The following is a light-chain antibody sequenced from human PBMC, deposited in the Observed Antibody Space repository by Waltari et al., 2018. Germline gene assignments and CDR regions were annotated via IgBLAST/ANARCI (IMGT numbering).Light chain of an antibody. J-gene: IGLJ2*01. CDR2: GKN. CDR3: NSRDSSGNHVL. V-gene: IGLV3-19*01. Sequence: SSELTQDPAVSVALGPTVRITCQGDSLRTYYASWYQQKPGQAPILVIYGKNNRPSGIPHRFSGSNSGNTATLTISGAQAEDEADYYCNSRDSSGNHVLFGGGTKLTVL. CDR1: SLRTYY.